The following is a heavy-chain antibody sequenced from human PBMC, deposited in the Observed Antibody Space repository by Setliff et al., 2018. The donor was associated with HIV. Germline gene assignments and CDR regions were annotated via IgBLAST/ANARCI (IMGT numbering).Heavy chain of an antibody. Sequence: ASVKVSCKASGYTFTTYDITWVRQAPGQGLEWLGWIGPYNGHTNFAQKFQGRVTMTTDTATSTAYMEVRSLRSDDTAVYYCAKTDYGGNSGGNYFDYWGQGSLVTVSS. CDR1: GYTFTTYD. V-gene: IGHV1-18*01. CDR2: IGPYNGHT. CDR3: AKTDYGGNSGGNYFDY. D-gene: IGHD4-17*01. J-gene: IGHJ4*02.